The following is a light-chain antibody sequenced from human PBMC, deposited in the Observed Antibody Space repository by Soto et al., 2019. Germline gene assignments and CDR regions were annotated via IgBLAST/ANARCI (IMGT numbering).Light chain of an antibody. CDR3: QQYNDWPPGT. V-gene: IGKV3D-15*01. CDR2: GAS. CDR1: QSVGSD. J-gene: IGKJ1*01. Sequence: EIVMTQSPATLSVSPGESATLSCRASQSVGSDLAWYQQKAGQGPRLLIYGASTRATGIPATFSGSGSGTEFTLTISSLQSEDFAVYYCQQYNDWPPGTFGQGTKV.